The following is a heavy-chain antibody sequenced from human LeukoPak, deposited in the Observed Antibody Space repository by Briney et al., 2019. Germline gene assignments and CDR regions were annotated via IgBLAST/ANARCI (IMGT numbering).Heavy chain of an antibody. J-gene: IGHJ4*02. Sequence: PGGSLRLSCAASGFTLSGYSMNWVRQTPGKGLEWVSFIASGSSTIYYADSVKGRFTISRDNAKNSLYLQMDSLRAEDTAVYYCAKAMGGTWFVFEYWGQGTLVTVSS. D-gene: IGHD1-26*01. CDR2: IASGSSTI. CDR3: AKAMGGTWFVFEY. CDR1: GFTLSGYS. V-gene: IGHV3-48*01.